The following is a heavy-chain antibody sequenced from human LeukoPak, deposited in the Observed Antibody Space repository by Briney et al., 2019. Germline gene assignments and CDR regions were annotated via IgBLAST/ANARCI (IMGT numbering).Heavy chain of an antibody. V-gene: IGHV4-61*02. CDR3: ARTLYDSSGYYFDY. D-gene: IGHD3-22*01. CDR2: IYISGST. CDR1: GGSISSGSYY. J-gene: IGHJ4*02. Sequence: SQTLSLTCTVSGGSISSGSYYWSWIRQPAGKGLEWIGRIYISGSTNYNPSLKSRVTISVDTSKNQFSLKLSSVTAADTAVYYCARTLYDSSGYYFDYWGQGTLVTVSS.